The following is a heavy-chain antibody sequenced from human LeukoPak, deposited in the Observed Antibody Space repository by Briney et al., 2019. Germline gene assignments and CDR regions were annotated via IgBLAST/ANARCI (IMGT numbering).Heavy chain of an antibody. CDR1: GYTFTNYE. J-gene: IGHJ5*02. D-gene: IGHD5-12*01. V-gene: IGHV1-8*01. Sequence: ASVKVSCKASGYTFTNYEINWVRQGTGQGLEWLGWMNPSSGNTGYAQKFQGRVTMTRDTSISTAYMELSSLRSEDTAVYYCARNGYAPRFWFDPWGQGTLVTVSS. CDR2: MNPSSGNT. CDR3: ARNGYAPRFWFDP.